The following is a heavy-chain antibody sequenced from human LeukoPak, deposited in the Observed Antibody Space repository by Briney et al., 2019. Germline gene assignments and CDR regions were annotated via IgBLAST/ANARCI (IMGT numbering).Heavy chain of an antibody. CDR3: ARSEFPLSKYSYGPYYFDY. Sequence: GASVKVSCKASGYTFTSYAISWVRQAPGQGLEWMGGIIPIFGTANYAQKFQGRVTITADKSTSTAYMELSSLRSEDTAVYYCARSEFPLSKYSYGPYYFDYWGQGTLVTVSS. D-gene: IGHD5-18*01. V-gene: IGHV1-69*06. J-gene: IGHJ4*02. CDR1: GYTFTSYA. CDR2: IIPIFGTA.